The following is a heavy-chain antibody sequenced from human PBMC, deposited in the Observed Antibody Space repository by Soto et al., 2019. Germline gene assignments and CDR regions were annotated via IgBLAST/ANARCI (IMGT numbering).Heavy chain of an antibody. CDR2: LFSNDEK. CDR3: ARITAHYYYDSSWFDY. D-gene: IGHD3-22*01. CDR1: GFSLSNARMC. J-gene: IGHJ4*02. V-gene: IGHV2-26*01. Sequence: QVTLKESGPVLVKPTETLTLTCTVSGFSLSNARMCVSWIRQPQGKALEWLAHLFSNDEKSYSTSLKSRLTISKDTSKSQVVLTMTNMDPVDTATYYCARITAHYYYDSSWFDYWGQGTLVTVSS.